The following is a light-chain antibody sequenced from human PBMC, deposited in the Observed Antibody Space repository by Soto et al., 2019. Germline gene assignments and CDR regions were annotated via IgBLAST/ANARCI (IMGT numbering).Light chain of an antibody. CDR2: DAS. Sequence: EIVLTQSPATLSLSPGERATLSCRASQSVRSSLAWYQQQPGQAPRLLIYDASNRATGIPARFSGSGSGTDFTLPISSLQSEDFAVYYCQQYNNWPPITFGQGTRLEIK. CDR1: QSVRSS. CDR3: QQYNNWPPIT. J-gene: IGKJ5*01. V-gene: IGKV3-11*01.